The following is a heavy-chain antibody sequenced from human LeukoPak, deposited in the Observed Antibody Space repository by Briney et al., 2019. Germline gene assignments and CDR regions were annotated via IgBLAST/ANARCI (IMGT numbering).Heavy chain of an antibody. CDR1: GGSFSGYY. D-gene: IGHD3-16*01. CDR2: INHSGST. V-gene: IGHV4-34*01. Sequence: SETLSLTCAVYGGSFSGYYWSWIRQPPGKGLEWIGEINHSGSTNYNPSLKSRVTISVDTSKNQFSLKLSSVTAADTAVYYCAREARIMITFGGSRAFDIWGQGTMVTVSS. CDR3: AREARIMITFGGSRAFDI. J-gene: IGHJ3*02.